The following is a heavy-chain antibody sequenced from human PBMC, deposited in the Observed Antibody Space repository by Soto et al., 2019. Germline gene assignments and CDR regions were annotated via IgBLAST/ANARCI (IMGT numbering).Heavy chain of an antibody. D-gene: IGHD6-13*01. CDR1: GFTFSSYG. J-gene: IGHJ4*02. V-gene: IGHV3-30*03. CDR2: ISYDGSYK. Sequence: QVQLVESGGGVVQPGRSLRLSCAASGFTFSSYGMHWVRQAPGKGLEWVALISYDGSYKYYADSVKGRFTISRDKSKNTLYLQMNSLRFEDTAVYYCGAGQYFSDYWGQGTLVTVSS. CDR3: GAGQYFSDY.